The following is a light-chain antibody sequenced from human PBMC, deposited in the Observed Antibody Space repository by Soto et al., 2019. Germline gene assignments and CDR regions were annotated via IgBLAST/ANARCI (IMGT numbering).Light chain of an antibody. CDR2: DVN. CDR3: CSYAGSYTVV. Sequence: QSALTQPRSVSGSPGQSVTISCTGTSSDVGGYNYVSWYQQHPGKAPKLMIYDVNNRPSGVPDRFSGSKSGNTASLTTSGLQAEDEADYYCCSYAGSYTVVFGGGTKLTVL. CDR1: SSDVGGYNY. V-gene: IGLV2-11*01. J-gene: IGLJ2*01.